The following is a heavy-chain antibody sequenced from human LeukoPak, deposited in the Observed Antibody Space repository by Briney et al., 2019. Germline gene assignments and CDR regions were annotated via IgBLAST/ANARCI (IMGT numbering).Heavy chain of an antibody. CDR1: GFTVSNAF. Sequence: GGSLRLSCAASGFTVSNAFMHWVRQAPGKGLEWVSVIESGNSAYYADSVQGRFTISRDKSKNTLYLQMNSLRAEDTGVYYCVKGQGFILHFWGQGTLVTVSS. V-gene: IGHV3-53*01. CDR2: IESGNSA. D-gene: IGHD2/OR15-2a*01. J-gene: IGHJ4*02. CDR3: VKGQGFILHF.